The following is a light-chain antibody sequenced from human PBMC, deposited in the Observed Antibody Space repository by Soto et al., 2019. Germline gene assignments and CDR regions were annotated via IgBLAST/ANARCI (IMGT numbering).Light chain of an antibody. CDR2: GAS. J-gene: IGKJ5*01. Sequence: IVITLSPPTVSVSPGERVSLSCRASHSLSTNLAWLQRKPGQAPRLLIYGASTRATGVPARFSGSGSGTEFTLTISSLQSEDFAVYYCQQYNNWPITFGQGTRLEIK. V-gene: IGKV3-15*01. CDR3: QQYNNWPIT. CDR1: HSLSTN.